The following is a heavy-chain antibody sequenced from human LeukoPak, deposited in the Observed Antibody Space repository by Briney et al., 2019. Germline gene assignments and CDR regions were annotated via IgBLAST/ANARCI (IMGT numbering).Heavy chain of an antibody. Sequence: SQTLSLTCTVSGGSISSGGYYWSWIRQHPGKGLEWIGYIYYSGSTYYNPSLKSRVTISVDTSKNQFSLKLSSVTAADTAVYYRARAYSSSWYGGVFDYWGQGTLVTVSS. J-gene: IGHJ4*02. D-gene: IGHD6-13*01. V-gene: IGHV4-31*03. CDR1: GGSISSGGYY. CDR3: ARAYSSSWYGGVFDY. CDR2: IYYSGST.